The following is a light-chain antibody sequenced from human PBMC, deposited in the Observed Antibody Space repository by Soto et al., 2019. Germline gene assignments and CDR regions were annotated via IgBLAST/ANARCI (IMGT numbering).Light chain of an antibody. Sequence: DIHMTQFPSSLSASVGDRVTITCRASQTIRSYLNWFQQKPVKAPELLIYAASSLQSGVPPRFSGSVSGAEFTLTINSLQPEATATYYCQQTYNVPQTYGQGTKVGIK. J-gene: IGKJ1*01. V-gene: IGKV1-39*01. CDR2: AAS. CDR1: QTIRSY. CDR3: QQTYNVPQT.